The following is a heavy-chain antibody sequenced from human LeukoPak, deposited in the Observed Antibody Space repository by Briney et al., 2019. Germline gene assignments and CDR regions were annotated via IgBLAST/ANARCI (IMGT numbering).Heavy chain of an antibody. V-gene: IGHV3-23*01. CDR3: AKEDDQETLCFDY. CDR1: RFAFSNYG. D-gene: IGHD3-16*01. CDR2: ISGSGGST. Sequence: GGSLRLSCAVSRFAFSNYGMSRVRQAPGKGLEWVSAISGSGGSTYYADSVKGRFTISRDNSKNTLYLQMNSLRAEDTAVYYCAKEDDQETLCFDYWGQGTLVTVSS. J-gene: IGHJ4*02.